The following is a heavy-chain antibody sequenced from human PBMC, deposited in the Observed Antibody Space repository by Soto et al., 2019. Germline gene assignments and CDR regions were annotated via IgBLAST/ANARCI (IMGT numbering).Heavy chain of an antibody. CDR2: IRWNRGRI. J-gene: IGHJ6*02. CDR3: AKDLRKGLPFGVRHHYYSGMDV. CDR1: GCTFDDYS. Sequence: SPLPPSAASGCTFDDYSMHRVRPAPGKGLERLLGIRWNRGRIGYADAVKGRFTISRDKGKNSLYLQMNSLGAEDTALYYCAKDLRKGLPFGVRHHYYSGMDVWRQGIRV. D-gene: IGHD5-12*01. V-gene: IGHV3-9*01.